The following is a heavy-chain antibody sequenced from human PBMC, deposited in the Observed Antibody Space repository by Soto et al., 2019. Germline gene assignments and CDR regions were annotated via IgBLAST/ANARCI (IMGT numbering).Heavy chain of an antibody. CDR3: ARARTLGDYGQFFSDY. J-gene: IGHJ4*02. CDR1: GGSFSGYY. V-gene: IGHV4-34*01. D-gene: IGHD4-17*01. CDR2: INHSGST. Sequence: TLSLTCAVYGGSFSGYYWSWIRQPPGKGLEWIGEINHSGSTNYNPSLKSRVTISVDTSKNQFSLKLSSVTAADTAVYYCARARTLGDYGQFFSDYWGQGTLVTVSS.